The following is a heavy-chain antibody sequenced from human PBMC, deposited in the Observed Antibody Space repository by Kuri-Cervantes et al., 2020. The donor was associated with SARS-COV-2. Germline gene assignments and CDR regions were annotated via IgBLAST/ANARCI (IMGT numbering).Heavy chain of an antibody. CDR2: IDHSGSA. CDR1: GGSISSYY. V-gene: IGHV4-34*01. CDR3: ARASTTIFGVLIILFSSNAFDI. J-gene: IGHJ3*02. D-gene: IGHD3-3*01. Sequence: GSLRLSCTVSGGSISSYYWSWIRQPPGKGLEWIGEIDHSGSANYNPSLKSRVTISVDTSKNQFSLKLNSVTAADTAVYYCARASTTIFGVLIILFSSNAFDIWGQGTMVTVS.